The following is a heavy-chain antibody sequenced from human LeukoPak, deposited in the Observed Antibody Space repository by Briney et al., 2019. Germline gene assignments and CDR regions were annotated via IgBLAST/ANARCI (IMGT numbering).Heavy chain of an antibody. CDR3: ARDPPRSSSSFDY. J-gene: IGHJ4*02. CDR1: GGSISSYY. CDR2: IYYSGST. Sequence: SETLSLICTVSGGSISSYYWSWIRQPPGKGLEWIGYIYYSGSTNYNPSLKSRVTISVDTSKNQFSLKLSSVTAADTAVYYCARDPPRSSSSFDYWGQGTLVTVSS. D-gene: IGHD6-6*01. V-gene: IGHV4-59*12.